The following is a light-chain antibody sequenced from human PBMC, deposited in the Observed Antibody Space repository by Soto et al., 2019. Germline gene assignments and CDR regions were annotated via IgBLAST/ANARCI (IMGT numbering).Light chain of an antibody. CDR3: QQYYTYST. CDR1: QNIRNL. CDR2: DAS. Sequence: DIPLTQSPSTLSAAVGDSVTITCRASQNIRNLLAWYQQKPGKAPKPLIFDASTLKTGVPSRFGGSGSGAEFNFTITGLQPDDFATYFCQQYYTYSTFGQGTRLEI. J-gene: IGKJ5*01. V-gene: IGKV1-5*01.